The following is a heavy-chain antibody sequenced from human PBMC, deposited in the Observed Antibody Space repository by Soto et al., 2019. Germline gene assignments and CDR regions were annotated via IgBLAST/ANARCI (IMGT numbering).Heavy chain of an antibody. CDR2: IFYSGST. D-gene: IGHD2-15*01. CDR1: GGSISSGDYY. CDR3: ARVSYGGKGDY. V-gene: IGHV4-30-4*01. J-gene: IGHJ4*02. Sequence: QVQLQESGPGLVKPSQTLSLTCTVSGGSISSGDYYWSWIRQPPGKGLEWIGYIFYSGSTHYNPSLKSRVTISKDTSKIQFSLRLSSVTAADTAVYYCARVSYGGKGDYWGQGTLVTVSS.